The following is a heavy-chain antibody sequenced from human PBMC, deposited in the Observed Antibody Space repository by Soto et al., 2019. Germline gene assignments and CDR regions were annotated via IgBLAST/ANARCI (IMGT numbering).Heavy chain of an antibody. CDR1: GGSISTTDYY. Sequence: QLQLQESGPGVVKPSHTLSLTCSVSGGSISTTDYYWTWVRQTPGKGLEWIGSIFYSGYTYYNPSLKSRVTMSVDTSKNQYSLKLRSVTAADRAVYYSARHVRWGSYYFYGMDVWGLGTTVTVPS. D-gene: IGHD7-27*01. J-gene: IGHJ6*02. V-gene: IGHV4-39*01. CDR2: IFYSGYT. CDR3: ARHVRWGSYYFYGMDV.